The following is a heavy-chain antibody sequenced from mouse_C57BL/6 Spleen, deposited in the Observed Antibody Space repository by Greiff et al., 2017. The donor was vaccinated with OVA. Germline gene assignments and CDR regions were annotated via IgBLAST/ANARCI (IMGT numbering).Heavy chain of an antibody. V-gene: IGHV2-6-1*01. Sequence: QVQLKESGPGLVAPSQCLSITCTVSGFSFTSYGVHWVRQPPGKGLEWLVVIWSDGSTTYNSALKSRLSISKDNSRSQVCLRMNSRQADDTATYYCARQTGTGAVDYGGRGTSVTVDS. CDR2: IWSDGST. D-gene: IGHD4-1*01. J-gene: IGHJ4*01. CDR1: GFSFTSYG. CDR3: ARQTGTGAVDY.